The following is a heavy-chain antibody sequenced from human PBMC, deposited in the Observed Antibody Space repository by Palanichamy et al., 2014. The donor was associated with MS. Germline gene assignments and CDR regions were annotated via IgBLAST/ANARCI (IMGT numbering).Heavy chain of an antibody. Sequence: TAYAASVKGRFTISRDDSKNTAYLQMNSLKTEDTAVYFCTRQVPVAVAMEDWFDPWGQGTLVTASS. CDR3: TRQVPVAVAMEDWFDP. V-gene: IGHV3-73*01. J-gene: IGHJ5*02. D-gene: IGHD6-19*01. CDR2: T.